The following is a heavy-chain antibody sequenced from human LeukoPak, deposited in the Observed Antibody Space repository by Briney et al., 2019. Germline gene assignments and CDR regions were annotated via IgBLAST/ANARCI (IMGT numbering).Heavy chain of an antibody. CDR3: ARDLRGSGRGAINWFDP. V-gene: IGHV3-21*01. J-gene: IGHJ5*02. CDR2: ISSSYI. Sequence: AGGSLRLSCAASGFTFSSYSMNWVRQAPGKGLEWVSSISSSYIYYADSVKGRFTISRDNAKNSLYLQMNSLRAEDTAVYYCARDLRGSGRGAINWFDPWGQGTLVTVSS. CDR1: GFTFSSYS. D-gene: IGHD3-10*01.